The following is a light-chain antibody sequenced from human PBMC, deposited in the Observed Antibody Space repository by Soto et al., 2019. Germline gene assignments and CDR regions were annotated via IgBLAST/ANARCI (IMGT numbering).Light chain of an antibody. CDR1: QTISSW. CDR3: QHYNSYPLT. CDR2: KAS. V-gene: IGKV1-5*03. J-gene: IGKJ4*01. Sequence: DIQMTQSPSTLSGSVGDRVTITCRASQTISSWLVWYQQKPGKAPKLLIYKASTLKSGVPSRFSGSGSGTEFTLTISSLQPDDFATYYCQHYNSYPLTFGGGTKVDIK.